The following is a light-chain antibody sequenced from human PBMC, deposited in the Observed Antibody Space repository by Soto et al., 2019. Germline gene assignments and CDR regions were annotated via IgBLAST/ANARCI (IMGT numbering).Light chain of an antibody. CDR2: DAS. CDR3: HQRSNWPYT. V-gene: IGKV3-11*01. Sequence: EIVLTQSPATLSLSPGERVTLSCRASQSVSSSLAWYQQKPGQAPRLLIYDASNRATGIPARFSGSGSGTDFTLTISSLEPEDFAVYYCHQRSNWPYTFGQGTKLEIK. J-gene: IGKJ2*01. CDR1: QSVSSS.